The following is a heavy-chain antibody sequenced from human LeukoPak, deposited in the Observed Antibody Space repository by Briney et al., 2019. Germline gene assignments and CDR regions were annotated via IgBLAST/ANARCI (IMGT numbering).Heavy chain of an antibody. CDR1: GFTFSSYA. Sequence: GGSLRLSCAASGFTFSSYAMSWVRQAPGKGLEWVSAISGSGGSTYYADSVKGRFTISRDNSKNTLYLQMNSLRAEDTAVYYCARVVNYYGSGSYRAFDYWGQGTLVTVSS. CDR2: ISGSGGST. V-gene: IGHV3-23*01. CDR3: ARVVNYYGSGSYRAFDY. J-gene: IGHJ4*02. D-gene: IGHD3-10*01.